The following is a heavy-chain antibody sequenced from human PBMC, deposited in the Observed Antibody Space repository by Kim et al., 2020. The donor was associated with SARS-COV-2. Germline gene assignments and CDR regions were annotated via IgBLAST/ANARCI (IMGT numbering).Heavy chain of an antibody. J-gene: IGHJ6*02. D-gene: IGHD5-18*01. CDR3: ARGRDTAMGFYYYYGMDV. CDR2: INAGNGNT. Sequence: ASVKVSCKASGYTFTSYAMHWVRQAPGQRLEWMGWINAGNGNTKYSQKFQGRVTITRDTSASTAYMELSSLRSEDTAVYYCARGRDTAMGFYYYYGMDVWGQGTTVTVSS. V-gene: IGHV1-3*01. CDR1: GYTFTSYA.